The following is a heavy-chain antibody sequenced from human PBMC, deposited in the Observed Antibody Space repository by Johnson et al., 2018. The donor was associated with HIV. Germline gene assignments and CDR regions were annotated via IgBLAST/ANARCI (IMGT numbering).Heavy chain of an antibody. D-gene: IGHD1-26*01. CDR2: ISYDGSNK. J-gene: IGHJ3*02. CDR1: GFTFSSYA. Sequence: QVQLVESGGGVVQPGRSLRLSCAASGFTFSSYAMHWVRQAPGKGLEWVAVISYDGSNKYYADSVKGRFTISRDNSKRTLYLQMTSLRAEDTAVYYCAKDRGSPGIPAAFDSWGQGTMVTVSS. CDR3: AKDRGSPGIPAAFDS. V-gene: IGHV3-30-3*01.